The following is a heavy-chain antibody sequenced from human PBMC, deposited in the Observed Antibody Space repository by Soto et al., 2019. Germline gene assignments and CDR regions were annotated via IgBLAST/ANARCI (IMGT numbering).Heavy chain of an antibody. J-gene: IGHJ6*03. Sequence: SGPTLVNPTQTLTLTCTFSGFSLSTSGVGVGWIRQPPGKALEWLALIYWDDDKRYSPSLKSRLTITKDTSKNQVVLTMTNMDPVDTATYYCAHSPKIIAARPWGFPDKPYYMDVWGKGTTVTVSS. CDR3: AHSPKIIAARPWGFPDKPYYMDV. CDR2: IYWDDDK. CDR1: GFSLSTSGVG. D-gene: IGHD6-6*01. V-gene: IGHV2-5*02.